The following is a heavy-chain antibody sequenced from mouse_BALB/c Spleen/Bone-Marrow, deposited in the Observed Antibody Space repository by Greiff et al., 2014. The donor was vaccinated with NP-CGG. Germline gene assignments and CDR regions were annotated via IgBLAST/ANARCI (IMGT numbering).Heavy chain of an antibody. D-gene: IGHD2-4*01. V-gene: IGHV1S135*01. Sequence: VQLQQSGPELVKPGASVKVSCKASGYSFTDYNMYWVKQSHGKSLEWIGYIDPYIDGTSYNQKFRGKATLTVDKSSSTAFMHLNSLTSEDSAVYYCARPLYYDYGFAHWGQGTLVTVST. CDR1: GYSFTDYN. J-gene: IGHJ3*01. CDR3: ARPLYYDYGFAH. CDR2: IDPYIDGT.